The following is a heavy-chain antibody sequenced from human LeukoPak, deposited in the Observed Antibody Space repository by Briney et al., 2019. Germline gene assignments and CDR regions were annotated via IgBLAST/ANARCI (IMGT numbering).Heavy chain of an antibody. Sequence: SETLSLTCTVSGGSIRSSYYYWGWIRQPPGKGLEWIGSIYDSGSTYYNPSLKSRVTISVDTSKNQFSLKLSSVTAADTAVYYCARGYSSGWLVNYWGQGTLVTVSS. CDR2: IYDSGST. D-gene: IGHD6-19*01. J-gene: IGHJ4*02. CDR1: GGSIRSSYYY. CDR3: ARGYSSGWLVNY. V-gene: IGHV4-39*07.